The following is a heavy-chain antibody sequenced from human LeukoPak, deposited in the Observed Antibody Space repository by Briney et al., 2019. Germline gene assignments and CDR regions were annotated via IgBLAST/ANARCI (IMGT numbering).Heavy chain of an antibody. CDR3: ATTHSEVQRGYFDC. D-gene: IGHD1/OR15-1a*01. CDR2: VSDSGDNT. J-gene: IGHJ4*02. V-gene: IGHV3-23*01. CDR1: GFTFSSSA. Sequence: GGSLRLSCAASGFTFSSSAMTWVRQAPGKGLEWVSTVSDSGDNTYYADSVKGRFTISRDNAKETLYLQMNSLRAEDAAVYYCATTHSEVQRGYFDCWGQGTLVTGSS.